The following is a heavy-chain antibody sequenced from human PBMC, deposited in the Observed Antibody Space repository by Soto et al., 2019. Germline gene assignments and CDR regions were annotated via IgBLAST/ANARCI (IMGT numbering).Heavy chain of an antibody. CDR3: ARGTNPNKGWFDP. D-gene: IGHD1-1*01. J-gene: IGHJ5*02. CDR1: GGSISSYY. V-gene: IGHV4-59*01. CDR2: IYYSGST. Sequence: PSETLSLTCTVSGGSISSYYWSWIRQPPGKGLEWIGYIYYSGSTNCNPSLKSRVTISVDTSKNQFSLKLSSVTAADTAVYYCARGTNPNKGWFDPWGQGTLVTVSS.